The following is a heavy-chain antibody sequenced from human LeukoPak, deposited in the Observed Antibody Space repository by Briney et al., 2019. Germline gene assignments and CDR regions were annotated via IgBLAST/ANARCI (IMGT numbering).Heavy chain of an antibody. CDR1: GYTLTGYY. CDR2: INPNSGGT. V-gene: IGHV1-2*06. D-gene: IGHD6-13*01. Sequence: ASVKVSCKASGYTLTGYYMHWVRQAPGQGLEWMGRINPNSGGTNCAQKFQGRVTMTRDTSISTAYMELSRLRSDDTAVYYCATAAAGTGFDYWGQGTLVTVSS. CDR3: ATAAAGTGFDY. J-gene: IGHJ4*02.